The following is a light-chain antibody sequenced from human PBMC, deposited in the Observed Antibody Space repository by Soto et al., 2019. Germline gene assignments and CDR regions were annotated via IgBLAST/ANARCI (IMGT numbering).Light chain of an antibody. CDR1: KLGDKY. J-gene: IGLJ2*01. CDR3: QAWDSSTYVV. Sequence: SYERTQPPSVSVSPGQTASITCSGDKLGDKYACWYQQKPGQSPVLVIYQDSKRPSGIPERFSGSNSGNTATLTISGTQAMDEADYYCQAWDSSTYVVFGGGTKVTVL. V-gene: IGLV3-1*01. CDR2: QDS.